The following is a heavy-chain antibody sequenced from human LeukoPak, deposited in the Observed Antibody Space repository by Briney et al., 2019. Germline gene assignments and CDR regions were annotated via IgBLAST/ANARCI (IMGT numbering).Heavy chain of an antibody. Sequence: SVKVSCKASGGTFSSYAISWVRQAPGQGLEWMGGIIPIFCTANYAQKFQGRVTITEDESTRTAYMELSSLRSEDTAVYYCARYRAATGGIEYYFDYWGQGTLVTVSS. V-gene: IGHV1-69*01. D-gene: IGHD1-14*01. CDR2: IIPIFCTA. CDR3: ARYRAATGGIEYYFDY. CDR1: GGTFSSYA. J-gene: IGHJ4*02.